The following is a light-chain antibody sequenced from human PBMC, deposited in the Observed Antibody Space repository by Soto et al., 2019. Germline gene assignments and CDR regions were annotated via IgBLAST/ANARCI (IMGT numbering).Light chain of an antibody. CDR3: QQCASSPWT. Sequence: EIVLTQSPGTLSLSPGERATLSCRASQSVGNTYLAWYQQRPGQAPRLLIYSASSRATGIPDRVSGSASGTDFTHSISRLEPEDFAVYYCQQCASSPWTFGEGTRVEIK. J-gene: IGKJ1*01. CDR1: QSVGNTY. V-gene: IGKV3-20*01. CDR2: SAS.